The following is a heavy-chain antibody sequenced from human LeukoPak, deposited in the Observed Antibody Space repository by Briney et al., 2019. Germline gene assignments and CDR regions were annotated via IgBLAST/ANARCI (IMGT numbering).Heavy chain of an antibody. J-gene: IGHJ4*02. Sequence: SETLSLTCTVSGGSISSSSYYWGWIRQPPGKGLEWIGSIYYSGSTYYNPSLKSRVTISVDTSKNQFSLKLSSVTAADTAVYYCARGTYYDSSGYYGYFDYWGQGTLVTVSS. D-gene: IGHD3-22*01. CDR3: ARGTYYDSSGYYGYFDY. CDR1: GGSISSSSYY. V-gene: IGHV4-39*07. CDR2: IYYSGST.